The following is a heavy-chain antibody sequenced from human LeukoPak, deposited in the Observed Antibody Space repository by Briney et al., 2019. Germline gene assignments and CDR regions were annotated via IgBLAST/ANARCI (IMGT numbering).Heavy chain of an antibody. Sequence: GGSLRLSCAASGFTFRSSSMNWVRQAPGKGLEWVSAISGSGGSTYYADSVKGRFTISRDNSKNTLYLQMNSLRAEDTAVYYCAKDWKYPYYFDYWGQGTLVTVSS. V-gene: IGHV3-23*01. D-gene: IGHD1-7*01. CDR3: AKDWKYPYYFDY. J-gene: IGHJ4*02. CDR1: GFTFRSSS. CDR2: ISGSGGST.